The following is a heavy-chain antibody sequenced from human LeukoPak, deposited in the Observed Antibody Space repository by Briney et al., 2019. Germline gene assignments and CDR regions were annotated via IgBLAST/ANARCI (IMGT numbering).Heavy chain of an antibody. D-gene: IGHD1-26*01. Sequence: PGGSLRLSCAASGFTFSDYYMSWIRQAPGKGLEWVSYISSSGSTIYYADSVKGRFTISRDNAKNSLYLQMNSLRAEDTAVYYCARCLWLREWAYYYYYIDVWGKGTTVTISS. CDR2: ISSSGSTI. CDR1: GFTFSDYY. J-gene: IGHJ6*03. V-gene: IGHV3-11*04. CDR3: ARCLWLREWAYYYYYIDV.